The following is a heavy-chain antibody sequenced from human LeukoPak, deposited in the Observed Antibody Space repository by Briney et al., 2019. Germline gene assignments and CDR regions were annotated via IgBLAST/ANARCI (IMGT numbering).Heavy chain of an antibody. CDR2: IIPIFGTA. CDR3: AKGDIVVVVAAIPGRSYYMDV. Sequence: GASVKVSCKASGGTFSSYAISWVRQAPGQGLEWMGGIIPIFGTANYAQKFQGRVTITTDESTSTAYMELSSLRSEDTAVYYCAKGDIVVVVAAIPGRSYYMDVWGKGTTVTVSS. V-gene: IGHV1-69*05. D-gene: IGHD2-15*01. J-gene: IGHJ6*03. CDR1: GGTFSSYA.